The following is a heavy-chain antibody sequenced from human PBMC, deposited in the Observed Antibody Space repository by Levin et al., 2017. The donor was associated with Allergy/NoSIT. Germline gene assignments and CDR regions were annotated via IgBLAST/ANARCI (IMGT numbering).Heavy chain of an antibody. D-gene: IGHD6-19*01. CDR1: GFTFDDYA. Sequence: PGGSLRLSCAASGFTFDDYAMHWVRQAPGKGLEWVSGISWNSGSIGYGDSVKGRFTISRDNAKNSLYLQMNSLRAEDTALYYCAKDESFGYSSGWNFGSEAFDIWGQGTMVTVSS. J-gene: IGHJ3*02. CDR2: ISWNSGSI. V-gene: IGHV3-9*01. CDR3: AKDESFGYSSGWNFGSEAFDI.